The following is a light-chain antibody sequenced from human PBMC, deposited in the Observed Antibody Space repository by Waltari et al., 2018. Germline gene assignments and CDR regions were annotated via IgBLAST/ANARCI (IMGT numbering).Light chain of an antibody. CDR1: QSISSY. CDR2: AAS. CDR3: QQSYSTPPT. Sequence: DIQMTQYPSYLSASVGDRVTITCRESQSISSYLNWYQQKPGKAPKLLIYAASSLQSGVPSRFSGSGSGTDFTLTISSLQPEDFATYYCQQSYSTPPTFGQGTKLEIK. V-gene: IGKV1-39*01. J-gene: IGKJ2*01.